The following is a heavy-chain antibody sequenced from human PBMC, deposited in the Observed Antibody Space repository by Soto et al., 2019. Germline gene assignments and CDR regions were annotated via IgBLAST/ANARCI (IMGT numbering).Heavy chain of an antibody. CDR2: ISGSGGST. D-gene: IGHD3-10*01. CDR3: AKDGYDYYGSGSYYNADY. Sequence: EVQLLESGGGLVQPGGSLRLSCAASGFTFSSYAMSWVRQAPGKGLEWVSAISGSGGSTYYADSVKGRFTISRDNSENTLYLRMNSLRAEDTAVYYCAKDGYDYYGSGSYYNADYWGQGTLVTVSS. CDR1: GFTFSSYA. V-gene: IGHV3-23*01. J-gene: IGHJ4*02.